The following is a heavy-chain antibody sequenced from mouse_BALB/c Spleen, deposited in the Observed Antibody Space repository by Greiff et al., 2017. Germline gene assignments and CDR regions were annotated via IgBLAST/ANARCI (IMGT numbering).Heavy chain of an antibody. CDR2: IYWDDDK. D-gene: IGHD1-2*01. Sequence: QVTLKVSGSGILQPSQTLSLTCSFSGFSLCTSGMGVSWIRQPSGKGLEWLAHIYWDDDKRYNPSLKSRLTISKDTSSNQVFLKITSVDTADTATYYCARGDYGYDYAMDYWGQGTSVTVSS. V-gene: IGHV8-12*01. CDR1: GFSLCTSGMG. J-gene: IGHJ4*01. CDR3: ARGDYGYDYAMDY.